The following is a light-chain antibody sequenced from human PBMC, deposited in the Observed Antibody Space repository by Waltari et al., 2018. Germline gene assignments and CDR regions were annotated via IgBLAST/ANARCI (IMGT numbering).Light chain of an antibody. CDR1: QSINTF. CDR2: DVS. Sequence: EIVLTQSPATLSLSPGDRATLSCRASQSINTFLAWYQQKPGQSPRLLIYDVSDRATGIPARFSGSGSGTDFTLTISSLEPEDFAVYYCQQRGGWPPYTFGQGTKLEI. CDR3: QQRGGWPPYT. V-gene: IGKV3-11*01. J-gene: IGKJ2*01.